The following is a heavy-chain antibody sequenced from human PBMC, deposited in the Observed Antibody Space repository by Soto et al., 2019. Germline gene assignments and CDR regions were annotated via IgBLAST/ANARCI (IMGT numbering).Heavy chain of an antibody. CDR1: GYTFTGYY. CDR3: ARSKGYCSSTSCYTSYYGMDV. V-gene: IGHV1-2*02. D-gene: IGHD2-2*02. CDR2: INPNSGGT. Sequence: ASVKVSCKASGYTFTGYYMHWVRQAPGQGLEWMGWINPNSGGTNYAQKFQGRVTMTRDTSISTAYMELSRLRSDDTAVYYCARSKGYCSSTSCYTSYYGMDVWGQGTTVTVS. J-gene: IGHJ6*02.